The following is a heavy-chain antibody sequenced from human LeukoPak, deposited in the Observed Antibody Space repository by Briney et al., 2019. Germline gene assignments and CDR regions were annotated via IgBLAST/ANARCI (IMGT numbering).Heavy chain of an antibody. V-gene: IGHV1-2*02. CDR2: IKPHSGGT. CDR1: GYTFNDYY. J-gene: IGHJ3*02. D-gene: IGHD5-12*01. CDR3: AREIVATIGGAFDI. Sequence: ASVKVSRKASGYTFNDYYLHWVRQAPGHGLEWMGGIKPHSGGTHYAQKFQGRDTMTRDTSISTAYVELRSLRSDDTAVYFCAREIVATIGGAFDIWGQGTMVTVSS.